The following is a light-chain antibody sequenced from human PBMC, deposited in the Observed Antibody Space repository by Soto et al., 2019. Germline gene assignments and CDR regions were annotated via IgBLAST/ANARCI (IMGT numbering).Light chain of an antibody. CDR1: SSNIVGNY. J-gene: IGLJ2*01. CDR3: GTWDINLDTVV. CDR2: DNH. V-gene: IGLV1-51*01. Sequence: QSVLTQPPSVSAAPGQRVTISCSGSSSNIVGNYVSWYQVVPRTAPKLLIYDNHKRHSGVPDRFSGSKSGTSATLGIADLHTGDEAHYYCGTWDINLDTVVFGGGTKVTGL.